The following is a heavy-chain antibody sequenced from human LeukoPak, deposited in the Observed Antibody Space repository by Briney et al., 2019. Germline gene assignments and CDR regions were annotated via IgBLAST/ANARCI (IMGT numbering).Heavy chain of an antibody. D-gene: IGHD2-8*01. J-gene: IGHJ6*02. CDR3: AREYCTNGVCYTRRHYYYYGMDV. V-gene: IGHV3-7*01. CDR1: GFTFSSYW. Sequence: GGSLRLSCAASGFTFSSYWMSWVRRAPGKGLEWVANIKQDGSEKYYVDSVKGRFTISRDNAKNSLYLQMNSLRAEDTAVYYCAREYCTNGVCYTRRHYYYYGMDVWGQGTTVTVSS. CDR2: IKQDGSEK.